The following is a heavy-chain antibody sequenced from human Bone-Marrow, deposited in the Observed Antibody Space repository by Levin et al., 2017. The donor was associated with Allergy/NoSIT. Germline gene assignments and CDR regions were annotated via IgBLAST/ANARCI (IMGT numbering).Heavy chain of an antibody. J-gene: IGHJ6*02. V-gene: IGHV5-51*01. Sequence: GESLKISCKGSGYSFASYWIVWVRQMPGKGLEWMGIIYPGDSDTKYSPSFQGQVTILVDKSTSTAYLQWSSLKASDTAMYYCARRSARNYYYNMDVWGQGTTVTVSS. CDR2: IYPGDSDT. CDR1: GYSFASYW. CDR3: ARRSARNYYYNMDV.